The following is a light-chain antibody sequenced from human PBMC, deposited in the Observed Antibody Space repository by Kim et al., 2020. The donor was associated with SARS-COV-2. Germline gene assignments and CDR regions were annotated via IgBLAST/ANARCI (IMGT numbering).Light chain of an antibody. CDR3: AAWDDSLTSWM. CDR1: SSNSGNNY. Sequence: GQRGTISCSGSSSNSGNNYVSWFQQLPGTAPKLLIYRNNQRPSGVPDRCSGSKSGTSASLAISGLRSEDEADYYCAAWDDSLTSWMFGGGTQLTVL. J-gene: IGLJ3*02. CDR2: RNN. V-gene: IGLV1-47*01.